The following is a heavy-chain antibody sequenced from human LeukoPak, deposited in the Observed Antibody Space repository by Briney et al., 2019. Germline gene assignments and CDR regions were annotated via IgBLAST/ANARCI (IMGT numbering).Heavy chain of an antibody. Sequence: SETLSLTCAVSGDSISSHYWTWIRQPPGKGLEWIGYISYHGSTNYNPSLNSRVTISVDTSKNQFSLKLSSVTAADTAVYYCARHTPFSSSSVGYWGQGTLVTVSS. CDR3: ARHTPFSSSSVGY. D-gene: IGHD6-6*01. J-gene: IGHJ4*02. V-gene: IGHV4-59*08. CDR2: ISYHGST. CDR1: GDSISSHY.